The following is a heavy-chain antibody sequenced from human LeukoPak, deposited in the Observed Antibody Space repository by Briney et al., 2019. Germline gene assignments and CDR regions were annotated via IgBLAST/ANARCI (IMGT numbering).Heavy chain of an antibody. D-gene: IGHD3-16*02. CDR3: ARVSFIDPYFDY. V-gene: IGHV4-59*01. Sequence: SETLSLTCTVSGGSISSYYWSWIRQPPGKGLGWIGYIYYSGSTNYNPSLKSRVTISVDTSKNQFSLKLSSVTAADTAVYYCARVSFIDPYFDYWGQGTLVTVSS. CDR1: GGSISSYY. CDR2: IYYSGST. J-gene: IGHJ4*02.